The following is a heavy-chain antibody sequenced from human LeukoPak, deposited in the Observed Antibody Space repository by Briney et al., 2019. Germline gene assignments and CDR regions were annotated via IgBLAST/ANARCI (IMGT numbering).Heavy chain of an antibody. Sequence: PSETLSLTCTVSGGSISSSSYYWGWIRQPPGKGLEWIGSIYYSGSTYYNPSLKSRVTISVDTSKNQFSLKLSSVTAADTAVYYCASSFGVAPDDAFDIWGQGTMVTVSS. CDR3: ASSFGVAPDDAFDI. CDR2: IYYSGST. J-gene: IGHJ3*02. D-gene: IGHD3-3*01. CDR1: GGSISSSSYY. V-gene: IGHV4-39*01.